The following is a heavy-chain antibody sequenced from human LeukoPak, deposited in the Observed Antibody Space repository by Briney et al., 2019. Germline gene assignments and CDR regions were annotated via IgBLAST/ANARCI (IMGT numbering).Heavy chain of an antibody. Sequence: SETLSFTCAVYGASFSGYYWTWLRQPPGQGLEWIGEINNTGRTNYNPSLKRRATISVDTSRTKFSLKLRSVSAANTAVYYCARGRTIFGVVTPFDYWDQGTLVTVSS. J-gene: IGHJ4*02. CDR3: ARGRTIFGVVTPFDY. CDR2: INNTGRT. CDR1: GASFSGYY. D-gene: IGHD3-3*01. V-gene: IGHV4-34*01.